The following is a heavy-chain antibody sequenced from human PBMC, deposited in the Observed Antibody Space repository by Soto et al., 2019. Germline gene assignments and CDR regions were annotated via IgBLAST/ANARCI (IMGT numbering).Heavy chain of an antibody. CDR3: VSLVERSDIAFDI. CDR1: GFTFRRYW. V-gene: IGHV3-74*01. CDR2: INGDGSST. J-gene: IGHJ3*02. D-gene: IGHD6-6*01. Sequence: EVQLVESGGGLVQPGGSLRLSCAASGFTFRRYWMHWVRQASGKGLVWVSRINGDGSSTSYADAVKGRFTGSRDNAKNTLYLQMNSLRVDDTAVYYCVSLVERSDIAFDIWGQVTMATVSS.